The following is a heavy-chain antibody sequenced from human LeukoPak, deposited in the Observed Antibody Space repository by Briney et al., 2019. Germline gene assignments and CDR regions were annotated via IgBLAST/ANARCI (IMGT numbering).Heavy chain of an antibody. D-gene: IGHD2-2*01. J-gene: IGHJ4*02. V-gene: IGHV4-59*08. Sequence: SETLSLTCTVSGGSISSYYWSWIRQTPGKGLVWIGYIYYSGSTNYNPSLKSRVNISVDTSKNQFSLKLSSVTAADTALYYCASLYCSSTSCYLFHWGQGTLVTVSS. CDR2: IYYSGST. CDR3: ASLYCSSTSCYLFH. CDR1: GGSISSYY.